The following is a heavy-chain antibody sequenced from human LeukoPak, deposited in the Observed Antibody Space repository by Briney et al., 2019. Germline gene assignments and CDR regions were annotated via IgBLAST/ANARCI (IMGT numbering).Heavy chain of an antibody. Sequence: SVKVSCKASGGTFSSYAISWVRQAPGQGLEWMGGIIPIFGTANYAQKFQGRVTITADESTSTAYMELSSLRSEDTAVYYCAGLESYYDFWSGENYGMDVWGQGTTVTVSS. D-gene: IGHD3-3*01. J-gene: IGHJ6*02. CDR1: GGTFSSYA. CDR2: IIPIFGTA. CDR3: AGLESYYDFWSGENYGMDV. V-gene: IGHV1-69*13.